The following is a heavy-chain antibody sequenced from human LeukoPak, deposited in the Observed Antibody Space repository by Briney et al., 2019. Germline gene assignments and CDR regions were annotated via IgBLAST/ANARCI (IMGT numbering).Heavy chain of an antibody. D-gene: IGHD3-10*01. CDR2: ICYSGNT. J-gene: IGHJ4*02. V-gene: IGHV4-31*03. Sequence: SETLSLTCTVSGGSINSRGYYWNWIRQHPGRGLEWIGYICYSGNTNYNPSLKSRVTISIDTSKTQFSLKLISVTAADTAVYYCARERLIRGVAPFDYWGQGALVTVSS. CDR3: ARERLIRGVAPFDY. CDR1: GGSINSRGYY.